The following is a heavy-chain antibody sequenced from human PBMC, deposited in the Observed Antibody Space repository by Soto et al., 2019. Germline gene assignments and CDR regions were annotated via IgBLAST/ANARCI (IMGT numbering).Heavy chain of an antibody. CDR2: INPNSGGT. Sequence: ASVKVSCKASGYTFTGYYMHWVRQAPGQGLEWMGWINPNSGGTNYAQKFQGRVTISRDNSKNSLFLQMNSLRADDTALYYCAIFSGDMDVWGQGTTVTVSS. CDR1: GYTFTGYY. J-gene: IGHJ6*02. D-gene: IGHD2-15*01. CDR3: AIFSGDMDV. V-gene: IGHV1-2*02.